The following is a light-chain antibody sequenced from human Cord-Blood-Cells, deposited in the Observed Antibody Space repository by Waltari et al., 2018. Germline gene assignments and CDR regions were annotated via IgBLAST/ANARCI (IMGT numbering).Light chain of an antibody. CDR1: QSVLYSSNNKNY. V-gene: IGKV4-1*01. Sequence: DIVMTQSPDSMAVSLGGRATINCKSSQSVLYSSNNKNYLDWYQQKPGQPPKLLIYWASTRESGVPDRFSGSGSGTDFTLTISSLQAEDVAVYYCQQYYSTPYTFGQGTKLEIK. CDR3: QQYYSTPYT. J-gene: IGKJ2*01. CDR2: WAS.